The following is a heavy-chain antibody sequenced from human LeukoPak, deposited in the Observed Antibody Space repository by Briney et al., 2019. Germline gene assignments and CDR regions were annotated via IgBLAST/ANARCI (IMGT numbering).Heavy chain of an antibody. D-gene: IGHD1-26*01. V-gene: IGHV3-11*01. Sequence: PGGSLRLSCAVSGFTFSDYYMSWIRQAPGKGLEWVSYISSSGSTIYYADSVKGRFTISRDNAKNSLYLQMNSLRAEDTAVYYCARRRDSGSLQHFDYWGQGTLVTVSS. J-gene: IGHJ4*02. CDR3: ARRRDSGSLQHFDY. CDR2: ISSSGSTI. CDR1: GFTFSDYY.